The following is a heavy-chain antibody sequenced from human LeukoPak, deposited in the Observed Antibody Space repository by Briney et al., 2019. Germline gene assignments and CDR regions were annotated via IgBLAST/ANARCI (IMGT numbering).Heavy chain of an antibody. CDR2: IFPGDSET. V-gene: IGHV5-51*01. Sequence: GESLQISCQASGYTFSSYWIGWVRQVPETGLEWMGIIFPGDSETRYSPSFQGQVTISADESTNTAYLQWSSLRASDSAIYYCARFSAPFDFWGQGTLVTVSS. CDR1: GYTFSSYW. CDR3: ARFSAPFDF. J-gene: IGHJ4*02. D-gene: IGHD6-13*01.